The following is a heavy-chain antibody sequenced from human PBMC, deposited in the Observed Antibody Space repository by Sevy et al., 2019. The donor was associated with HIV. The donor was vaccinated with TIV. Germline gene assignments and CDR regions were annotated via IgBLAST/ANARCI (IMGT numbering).Heavy chain of an antibody. CDR1: GFTFSSFD. CDR3: AKDRLGSYERLFDY. J-gene: IGHJ4*02. CDR2: ISNDGSNK. Sequence: GGSLRLSCVVSGFTFSSFDMHWVRQAPGKGLEGVAFISNDGSNKDYEDSVKGRVTISRDNSKITLYLQMNSLGAEDTAAYYCAKDRLGSYERLFDYWGQGTLVTVSS. D-gene: IGHD5-12*01. V-gene: IGHV3-30*18.